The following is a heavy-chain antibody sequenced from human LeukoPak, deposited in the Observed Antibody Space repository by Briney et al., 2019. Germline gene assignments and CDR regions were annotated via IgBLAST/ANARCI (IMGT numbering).Heavy chain of an antibody. D-gene: IGHD3-10*01. Sequence: PSETLSLTCAVYGRAFSGYYWSWIRQVPGKGLEWLGEINQSGRTNYNPSLKSRVTISVDPSKNQISLNLSFVTATDTAVYYCAVGWFGFWHNSYLDDNAFDVWGPGTMVTVSS. V-gene: IGHV4-34*01. CDR2: INQSGRT. J-gene: IGHJ3*01. CDR3: AVGWFGFWHNSYLDDNAFDV. CDR1: GRAFSGYY.